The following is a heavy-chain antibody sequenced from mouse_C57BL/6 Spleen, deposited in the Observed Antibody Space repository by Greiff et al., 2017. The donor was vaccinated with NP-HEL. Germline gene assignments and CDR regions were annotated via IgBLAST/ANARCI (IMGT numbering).Heavy chain of an antibody. Sequence: DVHLVESGGGLVKPGGSLKLSCAASGFTFSSYAMSWVRQTPEKRLEWVATISDGGSYTYYPDNVKGRFTISRDNAKNNLYLQMSHLKSEDTAMYYCARDGGQLFFDYWGQGTTLTVSS. V-gene: IGHV5-4*01. CDR3: ARDGGQLFFDY. CDR1: GFTFSSYA. CDR2: ISDGGSYT. D-gene: IGHD3-2*01. J-gene: IGHJ2*01.